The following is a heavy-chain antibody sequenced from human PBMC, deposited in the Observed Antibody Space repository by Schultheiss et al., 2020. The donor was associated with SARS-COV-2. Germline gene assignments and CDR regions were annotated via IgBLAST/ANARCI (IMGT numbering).Heavy chain of an antibody. CDR3: AKGRVYDFWSGYYKS. J-gene: IGHJ5*02. CDR1: GFTFSSYW. CDR2: ISGSGGST. V-gene: IGHV3-23*01. Sequence: GGSLRLSCAASGFTFSSYWMHWVRQAPGKGLVWVSAISGSGGSTYYADSVKGRFTISRDNSKNTLYLQMNSLRAEDTAVYYCAKGRVYDFWSGYYKSWGQGTLVTVSS. D-gene: IGHD3-3*01.